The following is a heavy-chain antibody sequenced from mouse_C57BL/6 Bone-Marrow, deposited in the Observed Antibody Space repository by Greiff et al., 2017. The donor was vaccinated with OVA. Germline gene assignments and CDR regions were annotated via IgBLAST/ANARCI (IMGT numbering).Heavy chain of an antibody. V-gene: IGHV1-61*01. CDR1: GYTFTSYW. CDR2: IYPSDSET. J-gene: IGHJ4*01. D-gene: IGHD1-1*01. CDR3: ARSDGNASYAMDY. Sequence: QVQLQQPGAELVRPGSSVKLSCKASGYTFTSYWMDWVKQRPGQGLEWIGNIYPSDSETHYNQKFKDKATLTVDKSSSTAYMQLSSLTSEDSAVYYCARSDGNASYAMDYWGQGTSVTVAS.